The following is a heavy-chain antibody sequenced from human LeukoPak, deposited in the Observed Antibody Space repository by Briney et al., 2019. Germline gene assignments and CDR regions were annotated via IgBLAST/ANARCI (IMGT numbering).Heavy chain of an antibody. CDR3: ARQQTANWGSPFDC. CDR2: IYHSGST. D-gene: IGHD7-27*01. Sequence: PSEALSVTCTVSGGSISSSSSYYWGWIRQPPGKGLEWIGSIYHSGSTYYTPSLKSRVTISVDTSKNQFSLKLSSVTAADTAVYYCARQQTANWGSPFDCWGQGNLVTVSS. J-gene: IGHJ4*02. CDR1: GGSISSSSSYY. V-gene: IGHV4-39*01.